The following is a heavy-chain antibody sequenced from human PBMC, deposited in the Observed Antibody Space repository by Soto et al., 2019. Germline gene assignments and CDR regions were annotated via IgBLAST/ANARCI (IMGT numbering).Heavy chain of an antibody. Sequence: ASVKVSCKASGYTFTSYAMHWVRQAPGQRLEWMGRINAGNGNTKYAQKFQGRVTMTRDTSTSTVYMELSSLRSEDTAVYYCARDSGGGSCYSCYYMDVWGKGTTVTVSS. J-gene: IGHJ6*03. V-gene: IGHV1-3*01. CDR2: INAGNGNT. CDR3: ARDSGGGSCYSCYYMDV. D-gene: IGHD2-15*01. CDR1: GYTFTSYA.